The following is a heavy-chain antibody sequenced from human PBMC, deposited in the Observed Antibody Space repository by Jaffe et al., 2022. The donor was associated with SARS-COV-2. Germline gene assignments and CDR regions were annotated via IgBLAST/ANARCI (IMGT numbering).Heavy chain of an antibody. J-gene: IGHJ4*02. V-gene: IGHV4-34*01. CDR2: INHSGST. CDR1: GGSFSGYY. CDR3: ARGGYDILTGAPGVAKRFDY. Sequence: QVQLQQWGAGLLKPSETLSLTCAVYGGSFSGYYWSWIRQPPGKGLEWIGEINHSGSTNYNPSLKSRVTISVDTSKNQFSLKLSSVTAADTAVYYCARGGYDILTGAPGVAKRFDYWGQGTLVTVSS. D-gene: IGHD3-9*01.